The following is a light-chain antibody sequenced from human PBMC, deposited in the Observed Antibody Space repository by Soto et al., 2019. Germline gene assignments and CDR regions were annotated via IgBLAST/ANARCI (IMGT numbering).Light chain of an antibody. CDR1: SSDVGGYNY. Sequence: QSVLPQPPSASGSPGQSVAISCTGTSSDVGGYNYVSWYQQHPGKAPKLMIYEVNKRPSGVPDRFSGSESGNTASLTVSGLQAEDEADYYCSSYAGSSNVFGTGTKVTVL. J-gene: IGLJ1*01. V-gene: IGLV2-8*01. CDR2: EVN. CDR3: SSYAGSSNV.